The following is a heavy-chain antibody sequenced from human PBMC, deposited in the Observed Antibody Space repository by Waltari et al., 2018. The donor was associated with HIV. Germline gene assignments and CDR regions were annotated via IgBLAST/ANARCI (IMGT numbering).Heavy chain of an antibody. CDR3: VRVVSVEHHGIYYSGLDV. CDR1: GFTIGSYW. D-gene: IGHD1-1*01. J-gene: IGHJ6*02. Sequence: LVESGGTLVQPGGSLKISCSASGFTIGSYWMHWVRRSPGKGRVWGERNNNDNSVRKYWDAVADRFTIFRDNSNKILHLYMKSLRVEDSVIYYCVRVVSVEHHGIYYSGLDVWGQGTTVTV. V-gene: IGHV3-74*02. CDR2: NNNDNSVR.